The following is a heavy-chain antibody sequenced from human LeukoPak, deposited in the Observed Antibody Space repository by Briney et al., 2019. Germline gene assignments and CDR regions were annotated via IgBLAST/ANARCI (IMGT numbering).Heavy chain of an antibody. D-gene: IGHD6-19*01. J-gene: IGHJ4*02. CDR1: GGSISSYY. CDR2: IYTSGTT. CDR3: ARGGPIAVAPIDY. Sequence: SETLSLTCTVSGGSISSYYWNWIRQPAGKGLEWIGRIYTSGTTEYNPSLKSRVTMSLDTSKNQFSLKLSSVTAADTAVYYCARGGPIAVAPIDYWGQGTLVTVSS. V-gene: IGHV4-4*07.